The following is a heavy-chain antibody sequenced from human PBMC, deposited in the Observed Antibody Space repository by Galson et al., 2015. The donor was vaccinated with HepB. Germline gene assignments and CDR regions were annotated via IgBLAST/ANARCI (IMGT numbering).Heavy chain of an antibody. CDR3: ARDRDGNLDY. D-gene: IGHD5-24*01. CDR1: GFTFNSYG. Sequence: SLRLSCAASGFTFNSYGMHWVRQAPGKGLEWVAVIWYDGSNKYYADSVKGRFTISRDNTKNTLYLQMNSLRAEDTAVYYCARDRDGNLDYWGQGTLVTVSS. CDR2: IWYDGSNK. J-gene: IGHJ4*02. V-gene: IGHV3-33*01.